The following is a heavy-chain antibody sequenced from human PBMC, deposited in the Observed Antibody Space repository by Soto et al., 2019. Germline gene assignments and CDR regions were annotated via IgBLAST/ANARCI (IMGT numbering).Heavy chain of an antibody. CDR1: GYTFTSYW. Sequence: GESLNISCKGSGYTFTSYWIGWVRQMPGKGLEWMGIIYPGDSDTRYSPSFQGQVTISADKSISTAYLQWSSLKASDTAMYYCARRGYSYGFNGAYYYGMDVWGQGTTVTVSS. V-gene: IGHV5-51*01. CDR3: ARRGYSYGFNGAYYYGMDV. CDR2: IYPGDSDT. J-gene: IGHJ6*02. D-gene: IGHD5-18*01.